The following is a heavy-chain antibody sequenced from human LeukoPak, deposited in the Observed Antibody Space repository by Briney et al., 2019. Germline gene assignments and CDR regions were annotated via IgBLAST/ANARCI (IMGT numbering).Heavy chain of an antibody. CDR3: ARDNSVRDEAWWFNP. CDR1: GYTFPSNY. CDR2: ICPCGGST. J-gene: IGHJ5*02. V-gene: IGHV1-46*01. Sequence: ASVTVSCQAFGYTFPSNYMHWVRQAPGKGADWMGVICPCGGSTTYAHQFQGRVTITRDMSTSTDYLELSSLRSEDTAVYYCARDNSVRDEAWWFNPWGQGTLVTVSS. D-gene: IGHD5-24*01.